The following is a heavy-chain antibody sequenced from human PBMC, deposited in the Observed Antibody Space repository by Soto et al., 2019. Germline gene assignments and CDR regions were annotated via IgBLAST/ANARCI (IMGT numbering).Heavy chain of an antibody. CDR3: AKTLWFGELSPMRYFDY. CDR1: GFTFSSYA. J-gene: IGHJ4*02. Sequence: GSLRLSCAASGFTFSSYAMSWVRQAPGKGLEWVSAISSSGGSTYYADSVKGRFTISRDNSKNTLYLQMNSLRAEDTAVYYCAKTLWFGELSPMRYFDYWGQGTLVTVSS. D-gene: IGHD3-10*01. V-gene: IGHV3-23*01. CDR2: ISSSGGST.